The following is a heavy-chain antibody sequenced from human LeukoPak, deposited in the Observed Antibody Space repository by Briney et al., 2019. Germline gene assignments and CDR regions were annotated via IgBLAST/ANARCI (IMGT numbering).Heavy chain of an antibody. CDR1: GYTFTGYC. D-gene: IGHD2-2*01. J-gene: IGHJ4*02. Sequence: ASVKVSCKASGYTFTGYCMHWVRQAPGQGLEWMGRINPNSGGTNYAQKFQGRVTMTRDTSISTAYMELSRLRSDDTAVYYCARDIGYCSSTSCYVVGDYWGQGTLVTVSS. CDR3: ARDIGYCSSTSCYVVGDY. CDR2: INPNSGGT. V-gene: IGHV1-2*06.